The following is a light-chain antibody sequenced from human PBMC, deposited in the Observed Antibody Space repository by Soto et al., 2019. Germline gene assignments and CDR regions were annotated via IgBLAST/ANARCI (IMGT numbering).Light chain of an antibody. J-gene: IGKJ1*01. CDR1: QSVSSSY. CDR3: QQYGSSPPET. V-gene: IGKV3-20*01. Sequence: EIVLMQSPGTLSLSPGERATLSCRASQSVSSSYLAWYQQKPGQAPRLLIYGASSRATGIPDRFSGSGSGTDFTLTISRLEPEDFAVYYCQQYGSSPPETFGQGTKVEIK. CDR2: GAS.